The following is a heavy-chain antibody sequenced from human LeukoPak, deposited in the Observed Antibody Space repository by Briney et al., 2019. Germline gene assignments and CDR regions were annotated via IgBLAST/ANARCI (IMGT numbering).Heavy chain of an antibody. D-gene: IGHD3-9*01. J-gene: IGHJ4*02. CDR1: GHTFTTYG. Sequence: ASVKASCTPSGHTFTTYGISWVRQAPGLGVECMGWISAYNGNTNYAQKLQGRVTMTTDTSTSTAYMELRSLRSDDTAVYYCARAGLTGYYTWGQGTLVTVSS. CDR3: ARAGLTGYYT. CDR2: ISAYNGNT. V-gene: IGHV1-18*01.